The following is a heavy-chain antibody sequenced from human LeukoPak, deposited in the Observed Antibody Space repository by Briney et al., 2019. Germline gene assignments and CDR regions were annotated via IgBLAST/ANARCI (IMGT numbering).Heavy chain of an antibody. CDR1: GGSIHTYY. CDR2: VYYSGTT. V-gene: IGHV4-59*12. J-gene: IGHJ4*02. CDR3: ARERGNWNYRDY. Sequence: PSETLSLTCSVSGGSIHTYYWTWIRQPPGKGLEWIGNVYYSGTTYYNPSLKSRLTISVDRSKNQFSLKLSSVTAADTAVYYCARERGNWNYRDYWGQGTLVTVSS. D-gene: IGHD1-7*01.